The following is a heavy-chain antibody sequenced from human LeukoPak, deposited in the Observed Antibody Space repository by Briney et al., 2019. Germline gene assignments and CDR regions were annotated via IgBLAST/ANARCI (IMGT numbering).Heavy chain of an antibody. CDR2: IYYSGST. J-gene: IGHJ5*02. CDR3: ANERGFDP. V-gene: IGHV4-39*01. Sequence: SETLSLTCTVSGGSISSSSYYWGWIRQPQGKGLEGIGSIYYSGSTYYNPSLKSRVTISVDTSKNQFSLKLSSVTAADTAVYYCANERGFDPWGQGTLVTVSS. CDR1: GGSISSSSYY.